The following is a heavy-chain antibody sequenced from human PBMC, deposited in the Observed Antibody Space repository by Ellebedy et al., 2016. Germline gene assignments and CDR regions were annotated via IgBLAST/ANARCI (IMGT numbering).Heavy chain of an antibody. CDR2: ISYSGNT. V-gene: IGHV4-61*01. CDR1: GGSVRSGSYY. CDR3: ARLPVSFRNFEYYFDY. D-gene: IGHD3-9*01. Sequence: SETLSLTCTVSGGSVRSGSYYWSWIRQPPGKGPEWIGYISYSGNTNYNPSLKSRVTISVDTSKNHFSLRLSSVTAADTAVYYCARLPVSFRNFEYYFDYWGQGTLVTVSS. J-gene: IGHJ4*02.